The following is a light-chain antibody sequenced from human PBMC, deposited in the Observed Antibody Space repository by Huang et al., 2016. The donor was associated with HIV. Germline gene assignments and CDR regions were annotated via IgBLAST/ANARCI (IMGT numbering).Light chain of an antibody. Sequence: DIQLTQSPVSPSVSVGDRVIISCQSSHDIRNFLNWYQQKPGKAPKLLIYGASYLQTGVPSRFSASGSGTDFTLTISSLHPEELATYFCQQYESVPLTFGGGTKVQIK. V-gene: IGKV1-33*01. CDR2: GAS. CDR3: QQYESVPLT. J-gene: IGKJ4*01. CDR1: HDIRNF.